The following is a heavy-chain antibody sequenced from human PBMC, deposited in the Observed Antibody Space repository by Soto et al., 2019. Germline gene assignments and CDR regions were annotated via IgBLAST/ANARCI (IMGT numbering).Heavy chain of an antibody. J-gene: IGHJ3*02. CDR1: GYTFTSYG. CDR2: ISAYNGNT. CDR3: ARESQGWELIHDAFDI. V-gene: IGHV1-18*01. D-gene: IGHD1-26*01. Sequence: ASVKVSCKASGYTFTSYGISWVRQAPGQGLEWMGWISAYNGNTNYAQKLQGRVTMTTDTSTSTAYMELRSLRSGDTAVYYCARESQGWELIHDAFDIWGQGTMVTVSS.